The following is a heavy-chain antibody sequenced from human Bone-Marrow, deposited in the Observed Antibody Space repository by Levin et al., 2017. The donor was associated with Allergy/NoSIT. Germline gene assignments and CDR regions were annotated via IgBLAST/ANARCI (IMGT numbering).Heavy chain of an antibody. CDR1: GYTFTGYY. CDR2: INPNSGGT. D-gene: IGHD3-10*01. J-gene: IGHJ3*02. Sequence: ASVKVSCKASGYTFTGYYMHWVRQAPGQGLEWMGWINPNSGGTNYAQKFQGRVTMTRDTSISTAYMELSRLRSDDTAVYYCARPSSGVRGVITLKDAFDIWGQGTMVTVSS. CDR3: ARPSSGVRGVITLKDAFDI. V-gene: IGHV1-2*02.